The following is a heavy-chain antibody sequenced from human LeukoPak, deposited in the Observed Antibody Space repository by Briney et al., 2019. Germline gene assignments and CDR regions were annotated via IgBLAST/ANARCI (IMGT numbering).Heavy chain of an antibody. V-gene: IGHV7-4-1*01. CDR3: VRDWFTDGASTLDI. J-gene: IGHJ3*02. D-gene: IGHD3-16*01. CDR2: IDPNTENP. CDR1: GYTFNGYA. Sequence: ASVKVSCKASGYTFNGYAINWMRQAPGQGFGWLGWIDPNTENPTYAQGFTGRFVFSLDTSLSTAYLEIYSLKAEDTAVYYCVRDWFTDGASTLDIWGQGTTVAVFS.